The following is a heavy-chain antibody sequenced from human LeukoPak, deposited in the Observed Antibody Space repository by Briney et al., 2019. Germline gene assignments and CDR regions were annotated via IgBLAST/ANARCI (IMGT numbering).Heavy chain of an antibody. J-gene: IGHJ4*02. Sequence: ASVKVSCKASGGTFSSYAISWVRQAPGQGLEWMGGIIPIFGTANYAQKFQGRVTITADESTSTAYMELSSLRSEDTAVYYCARGRKDYDSSGYILPYWGQGTLVTVSP. D-gene: IGHD3-22*01. CDR1: GGTFSSYA. CDR3: ARGRKDYDSSGYILPY. CDR2: IIPIFGTA. V-gene: IGHV1-69*13.